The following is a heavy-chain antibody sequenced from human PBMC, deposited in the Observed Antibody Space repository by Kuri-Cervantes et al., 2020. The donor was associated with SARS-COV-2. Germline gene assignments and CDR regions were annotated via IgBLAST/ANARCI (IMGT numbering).Heavy chain of an antibody. D-gene: IGHD5-18*01. Sequence: CTVPGGSISSHYWSWIRQPPRKVLEWIGYLYYSGSTDYNPSLKRRVTISVGTSKNQFSLKLSSVTAADTAVYYCARAGVQLWLSIDYWGQGTLVTVSS. CDR3: ARAGVQLWLSIDY. J-gene: IGHJ4*02. CDR2: LYYSGST. CDR1: GGSISSHY. V-gene: IGHV4-59*11.